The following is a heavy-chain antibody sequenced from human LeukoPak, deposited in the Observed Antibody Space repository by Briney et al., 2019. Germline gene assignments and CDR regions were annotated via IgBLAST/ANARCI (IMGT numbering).Heavy chain of an antibody. CDR1: GFTFSSYG. D-gene: IGHD5-24*01. V-gene: IGHV3-30*18. CDR3: AKSARWLQLESYAFDI. CDR2: ISYDGNDK. Sequence: PGRSLRLSCAASGFTFSSYGMHWVRQAPGKGLEWVAVISYDGNDKYYVDSVKGRFTISRDNSKNTLYLQMNSLRAEDTAVYYCAKSARWLQLESYAFDIWGQGTMVTVSS. J-gene: IGHJ3*02.